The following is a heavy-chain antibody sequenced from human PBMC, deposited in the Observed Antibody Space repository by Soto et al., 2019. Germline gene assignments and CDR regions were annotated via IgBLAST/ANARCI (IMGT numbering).Heavy chain of an antibody. CDR2: INHSGST. V-gene: IGHV4-34*01. CDR1: GGSFSGYY. Sequence: SETLSLTCAVYGGSFSGYYWSWIRQPPGKGLEWIGEINHSGSTNYNPSLKSRVTISVDTSKNQFSLKLSSVTAADTAVYYCARARLVGCLDYWGQGTLVTVSS. CDR3: ARARLVGCLDY. J-gene: IGHJ4*02. D-gene: IGHD6-19*01.